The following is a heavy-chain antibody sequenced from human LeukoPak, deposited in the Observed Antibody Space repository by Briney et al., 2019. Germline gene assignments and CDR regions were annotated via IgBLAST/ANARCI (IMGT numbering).Heavy chain of an antibody. CDR3: ARGGDYGGGFDY. CDR2: ISAYNGNT. D-gene: IGHD4-17*01. V-gene: IGHV1-18*01. J-gene: IGHJ4*02. CDR1: GYTFTSYG. Sequence: EASVKVSCKASGYTFTSYGISWVRQAPGQGLEWMGWISAYNGNTNYAQKFQGRVTMTRDMSTSTVYMELSSLRSEDTAVYYCARGGDYGGGFDYWGQGTLVTVSS.